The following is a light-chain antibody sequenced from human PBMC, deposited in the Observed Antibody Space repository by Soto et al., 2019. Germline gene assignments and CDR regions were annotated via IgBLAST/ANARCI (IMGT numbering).Light chain of an antibody. J-gene: IGKJ1*01. CDR2: DAS. CDR3: QQYHSYWT. V-gene: IGKV1-5*01. CDR1: QSISSW. Sequence: DIQMTQSPSTLSASVGDRVTIPCRASQSISSWLAWYQQKPGTAPKLLIYDASSLESGVPQRFSGSGSGTEFTLTISSLQTDDFSTYYCQQYHSYWTFGQGTKVDIK.